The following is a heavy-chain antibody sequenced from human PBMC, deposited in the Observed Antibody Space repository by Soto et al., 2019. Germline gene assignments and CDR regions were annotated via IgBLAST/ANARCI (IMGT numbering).Heavy chain of an antibody. V-gene: IGHV3-23*01. CDR1: GFTFSRDS. CDR3: AKDLSDFWRKNDAFDI. J-gene: IGHJ3*02. CDR2: ISGSGGST. Sequence: GGSLRLSCAAPGFTFSRDSISWVRQAPGKGLEWVSAISGSGGSTYYADSVKGRFTISRDNSKNTLYLQMNSLRAEDTAVYYCAKDLSDFWRKNDAFDIWGQGTMVTVSS. D-gene: IGHD3-3*01.